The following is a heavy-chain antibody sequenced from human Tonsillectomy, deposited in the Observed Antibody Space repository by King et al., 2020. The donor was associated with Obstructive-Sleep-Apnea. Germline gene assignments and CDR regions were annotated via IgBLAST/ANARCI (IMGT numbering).Heavy chain of an antibody. CDR3: AREGEEPAAAFEI. J-gene: IGHJ3*02. CDR2: IYYSGRT. Sequence: VQLVESGPGLVKPSETLSLTCTVSGGTVSSYYWSWIRQPPGKGLEWIGYIYYSGRTSYIPSLKSRVTISVDTSKTHFSLKLNSVTAADTAVYYCAREGEEPAAAFEIWGKGTMVTVSS. CDR1: GGTVSSYY. V-gene: IGHV4-59*02. D-gene: IGHD1-14*01.